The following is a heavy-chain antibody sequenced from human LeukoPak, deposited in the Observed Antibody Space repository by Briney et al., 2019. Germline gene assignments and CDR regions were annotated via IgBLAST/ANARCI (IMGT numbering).Heavy chain of an antibody. J-gene: IGHJ4*02. Sequence: SETLSLTCTVSGGSISSGDYYWSWIRQPPGKGLEWIGYIYYSGSTDYNPSLKSRVTISLDTSKNQFSLNLNSVTAADTAGYYCARYGYTSFYFDYWGQGTLVTVSS. D-gene: IGHD5-24*01. CDR1: GGSISSGDYY. CDR3: ARYGYTSFYFDY. CDR2: IYYSGST. V-gene: IGHV4-61*08.